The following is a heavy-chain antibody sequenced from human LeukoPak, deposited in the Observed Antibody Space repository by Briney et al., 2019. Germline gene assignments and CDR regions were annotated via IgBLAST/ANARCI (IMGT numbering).Heavy chain of an antibody. V-gene: IGHV1-2*02. Sequence: GASVKVSCKASGYTFTGYYMHWVRQAPGQGLEWMGWINPNSGGTNYAQKFQGRVTITRNTSISTAYMELSSLRSEDTAVYYCARPRVPAAHSDAFDIWGQGTMVTVSS. CDR3: ARPRVPAAHSDAFDI. J-gene: IGHJ3*02. D-gene: IGHD2-2*01. CDR1: GYTFTGYY. CDR2: INPNSGGT.